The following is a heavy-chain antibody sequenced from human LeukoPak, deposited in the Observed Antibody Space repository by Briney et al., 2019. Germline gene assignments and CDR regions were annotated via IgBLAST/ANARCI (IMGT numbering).Heavy chain of an antibody. D-gene: IGHD6-13*01. CDR1: GFTFSSYA. J-gene: IGHJ4*02. CDR2: ISGSGGST. V-gene: IGHV3-23*01. CDR3: ARISYSSSRDY. Sequence: GGSLRLSCAASGFTFSSYALSWVRQAPGKGLEWVSAISGSGGSTYYADSVKGRFTISRDNSKNTLYLQMNSLRAEDTAVYYCARISYSSSRDYWGQGTLVTVSS.